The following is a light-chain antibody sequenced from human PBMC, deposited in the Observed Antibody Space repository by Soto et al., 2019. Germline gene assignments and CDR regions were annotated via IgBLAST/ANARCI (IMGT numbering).Light chain of an antibody. Sequence: QSALTQPASVSGSPGQSIAISCTGTSSGVGAYNYVFWYQQYPGKAPKLIIYDVTNRPSGVSDRFSGSKSGNTASLTISGLQAEDEADYYCTSYTTSSTYVFGTGTKVTVL. V-gene: IGLV2-14*01. CDR3: TSYTTSSTYV. J-gene: IGLJ1*01. CDR1: SSGVGAYNY. CDR2: DVT.